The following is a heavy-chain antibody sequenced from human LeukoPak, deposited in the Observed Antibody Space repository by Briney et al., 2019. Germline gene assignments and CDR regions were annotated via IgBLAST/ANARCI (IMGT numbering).Heavy chain of an antibody. J-gene: IGHJ4*02. CDR3: ASNVDTATRAY. V-gene: IGHV3-48*03. CDR1: GFTFSSSE. D-gene: IGHD5-18*01. Sequence: PGGSLRLSCAASGFTFSSSEMNWVRQAPGKGLEWVSYISSSGSTIYYADSVKGRLTISRDNAKNSLYLQMNSLRAEDTAVYYCASNVDTATRAYWGQGTLVTVSS. CDR2: ISSSGSTI.